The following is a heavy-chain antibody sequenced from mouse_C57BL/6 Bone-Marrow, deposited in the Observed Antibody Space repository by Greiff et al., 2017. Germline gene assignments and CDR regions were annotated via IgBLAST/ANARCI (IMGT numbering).Heavy chain of an antibody. V-gene: IGHV5-6*01. CDR2: ISSGGSYT. CDR1: GFTFSSYG. J-gene: IGHJ1*03. D-gene: IGHD2-3*01. CDR3: ARQGWLLRWYFYV. Sequence: EVQVVESGGDLVKPGGSLKLSCAASGFTFSSYGMSWVRQPPDKRLEWVATISSGGSYTYSPDSVKGRFTSSRDNVKNTLYLQMSSLKSEDTALCYCARQGWLLRWYFYVWGTGTTGTFSS.